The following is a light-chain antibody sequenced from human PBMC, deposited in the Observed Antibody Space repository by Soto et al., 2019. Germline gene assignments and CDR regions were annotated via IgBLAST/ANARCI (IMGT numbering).Light chain of an antibody. CDR3: QQLNSYT. CDR1: QGIGTY. J-gene: IGKJ5*01. CDR2: AAS. V-gene: IGKV1-9*01. Sequence: DIQLTQSPSLLSASVGDRVTITCRASQGIGTYLAWYQQKPGKAPNLLIYAASTLQSGVLSRFSGSGSGTEFTLTISSLQPEDFATYSCQQLNSYTFGQGTRLEIK.